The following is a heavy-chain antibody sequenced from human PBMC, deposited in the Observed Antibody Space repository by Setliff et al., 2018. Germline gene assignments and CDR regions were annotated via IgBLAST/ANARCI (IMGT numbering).Heavy chain of an antibody. Sequence: ASVKVSCKASGYTFVGYYLHWVRQAPGQGLEWMGWINPKTGGTNYAQKFQGRVTMTRDASINTTFMHLSSLKSDDMAVYYCAREPYDYIWGSYRSPYFDHWGQGALVTVSS. CDR1: GYTFVGYY. D-gene: IGHD3-16*02. CDR3: AREPYDYIWGSYRSPYFDH. CDR2: INPKTGGT. J-gene: IGHJ4*02. V-gene: IGHV1-2*02.